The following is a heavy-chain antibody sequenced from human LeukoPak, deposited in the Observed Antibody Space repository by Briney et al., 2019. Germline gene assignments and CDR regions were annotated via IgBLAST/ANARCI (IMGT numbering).Heavy chain of an antibody. CDR2: IYNSGSA. Sequence: KASETLSLTCTVSRGFISGYYWSWIRRPPGKGLEWIGNIYNSGSANYNPSLKSRVTISVDTSKNQFSLKLTSVTAADTAVYYCARHVVVPAPMVDPWGQGTLVTVSS. CDR1: RGFISGYY. D-gene: IGHD2-2*01. CDR3: ARHVVVPAPMVDP. J-gene: IGHJ5*02. V-gene: IGHV4-59*01.